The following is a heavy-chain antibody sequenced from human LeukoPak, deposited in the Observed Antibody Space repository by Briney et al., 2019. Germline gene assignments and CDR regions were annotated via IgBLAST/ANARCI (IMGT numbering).Heavy chain of an antibody. CDR3: ARAVTYYYDSSGLYYFDY. V-gene: IGHV4-34*01. CDR1: GGSFSGYY. CDR2: INHSGST. D-gene: IGHD3-22*01. J-gene: IGHJ4*02. Sequence: PSETLSLTCAVYGGSFSGYYWSWIRQPPGKGLEWIGEINHSGSTNYNPSLKSRVTISVDTSKNQFSLKLSSVTAADTAVYYCARAVTYYYDSSGLYYFDYWGQGTLVTVSS.